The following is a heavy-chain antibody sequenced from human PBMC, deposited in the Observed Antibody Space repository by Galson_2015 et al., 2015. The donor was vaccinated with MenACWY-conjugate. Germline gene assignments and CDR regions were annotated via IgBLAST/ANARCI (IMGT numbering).Heavy chain of an antibody. J-gene: IGHJ6*03. V-gene: IGHV4-31*03. D-gene: IGHD2-21*01. CDR2: IHYSGRN. CDR3: ARDGYCGGDCFSTDRAYYYYMDV. CDR1: GASLSSGGHY. Sequence: TLSLTCSVSGASLSSGGHYWSWIRQHPGKGLEWIGHIHYSGRNYCNPSLQSRISMSEDTSKNQFSLTLTSVTAADTAVYYCARDGYCGGDCFSTDRAYYYYMDVWGRGTTVTVYS.